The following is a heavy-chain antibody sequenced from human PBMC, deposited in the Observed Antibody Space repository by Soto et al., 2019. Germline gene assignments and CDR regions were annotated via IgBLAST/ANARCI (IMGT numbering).Heavy chain of an antibody. Sequence: EVQLVESGGGLVQPGGSLRLSCAASGFTFSSYAMSWVRQAPGKGLEWVSAISGSGGSTDYADSVKGRFTISRDNSKNTLYLQMNSPRAQDTAVYYCAKDLEIGVVPAAIPDQFDIWRQDTMLT. CDR3: AKDLEIGVVPAAIPDQFDI. V-gene: IGHV3-23*04. CDR2: ISGSGGST. CDR1: GFTFSSYA. D-gene: IGHD2-2*03. J-gene: IGHJ3*02.